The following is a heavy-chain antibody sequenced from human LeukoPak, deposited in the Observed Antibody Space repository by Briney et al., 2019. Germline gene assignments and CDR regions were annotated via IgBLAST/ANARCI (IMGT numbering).Heavy chain of an antibody. Sequence: GGSLRLSCAASGFTFSSYWMSWVRQAPGKGLEWVAVISYDGSNKYYADSVKGRFTISRDNSKNTLYLQMNSLRAEDTAVYYCAKVGSSWYSYFDYWGQGTLVTVSS. D-gene: IGHD6-13*01. V-gene: IGHV3-30*18. CDR2: ISYDGSNK. CDR1: GFTFSSYW. CDR3: AKVGSSWYSYFDY. J-gene: IGHJ4*02.